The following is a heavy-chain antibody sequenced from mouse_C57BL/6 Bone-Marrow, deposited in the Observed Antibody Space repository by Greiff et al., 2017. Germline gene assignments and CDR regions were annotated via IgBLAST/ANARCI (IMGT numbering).Heavy chain of an antibody. CDR1: GYTFTSYG. CDR2: IYPRSGNT. D-gene: IGHD2-3*01. V-gene: IGHV1-81*01. CDR3: ARKDGYYVPAWFAY. Sequence: VQLVESGAELARPGASVKLSCKASGYTFTSYGISWVKQRTGQGLEWIGEIYPRSGNTYYNEKFKGKATLTADKSSSTAYMELRSLTSEDSAVYFCARKDGYYVPAWFAYWGQGTLVTVSA. J-gene: IGHJ3*01.